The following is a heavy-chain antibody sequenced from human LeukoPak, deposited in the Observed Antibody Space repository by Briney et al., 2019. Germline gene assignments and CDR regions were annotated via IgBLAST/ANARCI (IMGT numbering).Heavy chain of an antibody. D-gene: IGHD6-13*01. CDR1: GFTFSSYS. CDR3: AREDLGSSWSH. V-gene: IGHV3-21*01. CDR2: ICSSSSYI. J-gene: IGHJ4*02. Sequence: GGSLRLSCAASGFTFSSYSMNWVRQAPGKGLEWVSSICSSSSYIYYADSVKGRFTISRDNAKNPLYLQMNSLRAEDTAVYYCAREDLGSSWSHWGQGTLVTVSS.